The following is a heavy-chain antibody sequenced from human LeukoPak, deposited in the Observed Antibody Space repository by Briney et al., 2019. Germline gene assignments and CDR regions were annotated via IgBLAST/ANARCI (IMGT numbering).Heavy chain of an antibody. J-gene: IGHJ5*02. CDR1: GGSFSGYY. CDR2: IYYSGST. CDR3: ARHSGDYNWFDR. V-gene: IGHV4-59*08. Sequence: SETLSLTCAVYGGSFSGYYWSWIRQPPGKGLEWIGYIYYSGSTNYNPSLKSRVTMSVDTSKNQFSLKLNSVTAADTAVYYCARHSGDYNWFDRWGQGTLVAVSS. D-gene: IGHD1-26*01.